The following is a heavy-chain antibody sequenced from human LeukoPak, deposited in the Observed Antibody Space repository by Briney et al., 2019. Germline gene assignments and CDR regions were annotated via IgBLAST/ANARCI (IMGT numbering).Heavy chain of an antibody. CDR2: IWYDESNK. V-gene: IGHV3-33*01. Sequence: PGGSLRLSCAASGFTFSSYSMQWVRQAPRKGREWVAVIWYDESNKYYADSVRGRFTISRDNSKNTLYLQMNSLRAEDTAVYYCARDTPYSSSWPRFDPWGQGTLVTVSS. CDR3: ARDTPYSSSWPRFDP. J-gene: IGHJ5*02. CDR1: GFTFSSYS. D-gene: IGHD6-13*01.